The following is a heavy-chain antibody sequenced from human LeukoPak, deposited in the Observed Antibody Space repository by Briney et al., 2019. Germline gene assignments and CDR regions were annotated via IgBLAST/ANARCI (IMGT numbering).Heavy chain of an antibody. CDR2: IYYSGST. CDR3: ARDEGGSRAWFDP. J-gene: IGHJ5*02. CDR1: GGSISSGDYY. V-gene: IGHV4-30-4*08. D-gene: IGHD3-10*01. Sequence: PSETLSLTCTVSGGSISSGDYYWSWIRQPPGKGLEWIGYIYYSGSTYYNPSLKSRVTISVDTSKNQFSLKLSSVTAADTAVYYCARDEGGSRAWFDPWGQGTLVTVSS.